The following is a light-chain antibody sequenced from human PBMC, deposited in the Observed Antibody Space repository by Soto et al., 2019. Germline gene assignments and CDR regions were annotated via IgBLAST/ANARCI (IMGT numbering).Light chain of an antibody. V-gene: IGKV3-15*01. CDR1: QSVNSN. Sequence: EIVLTQSPGTLSLSPGERATLSCRASQSVNSNLAWYQQESGQPPRLLIYGASTRATGIPARFSGSGSGTEFTLTISSLQSEDFAVYYCQHYANWPLTFGGGTKVDIK. CDR3: QHYANWPLT. J-gene: IGKJ4*01. CDR2: GAS.